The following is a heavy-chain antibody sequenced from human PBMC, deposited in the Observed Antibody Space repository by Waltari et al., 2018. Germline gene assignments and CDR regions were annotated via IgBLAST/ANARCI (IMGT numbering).Heavy chain of an antibody. CDR1: GFTLSTLW. Sequence: EVQVVESGGGLVQPGGSLRLSCEVSGFTLSTLWMPWVRQAPGKGLGWVGVGKMKEDGREGYDVGSVKGRFTMSRDNSKNSVDLQMSALRAEDTGVYYCARANRPGSGIYGVRASALYGLDVWGLGTSVTVSS. CDR3: ARANRPGSGIYGVRASALYGLDV. D-gene: IGHD3-10*01. CDR2: MKEDGREG. J-gene: IGHJ6*02. V-gene: IGHV3-7*01.